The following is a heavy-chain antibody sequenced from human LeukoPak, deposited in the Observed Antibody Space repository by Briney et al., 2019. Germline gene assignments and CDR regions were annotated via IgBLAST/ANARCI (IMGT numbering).Heavy chain of an antibody. D-gene: IGHD3-22*01. CDR1: GFTFRNYA. J-gene: IGHJ4*02. V-gene: IGHV3-23*01. CDR3: AKPPSTNMIVVFE. Sequence: GGSLRLSCAASGFTFRNYAMSWVRQAPGKGLEWVSGISGSGDSTNYADSVKGRFTISRDNSKNTLYLQMNSLRAEDTAVYYCAKPPSTNMIVVFEWGQGTLVTVSS. CDR2: ISGSGDST.